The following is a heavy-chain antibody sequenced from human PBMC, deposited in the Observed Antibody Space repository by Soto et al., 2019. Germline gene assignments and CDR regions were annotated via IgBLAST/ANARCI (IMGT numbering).Heavy chain of an antibody. CDR1: GGSISSGGYY. D-gene: IGHD5-18*01. V-gene: IGHV4-31*03. J-gene: IGHJ6*02. Sequence: QVQLQESGPGLVKPSQTLSLTCTVSGGSISSGGYYWSWIRQHPGKGLEWFGYIYYSGSTYYNPSLKSRVTISVDTSKNQFSLKLSSVTAADTAVYYCARGQTQLWYYYYYGMDVWGQGTTVTVSS. CDR3: ARGQTQLWYYYYYGMDV. CDR2: IYYSGST.